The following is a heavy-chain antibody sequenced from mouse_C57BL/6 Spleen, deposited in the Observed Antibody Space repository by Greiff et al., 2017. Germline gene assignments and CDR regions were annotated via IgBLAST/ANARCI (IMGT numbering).Heavy chain of an antibody. D-gene: IGHD4-1*01. J-gene: IGHJ2*01. CDR3: ASPLTGSSDY. V-gene: IGHV1-64*01. CDR1: GYTFTSYW. Sequence: QVQLKQSGAELVKPGASVKLSCKASGYTFTSYWMHWVKQRPGQGLEWIGMIHPNSGSTNYNEKFKSKATLTVDKSSSTAYMQLSSLTSEDSAVYYCASPLTGSSDYWGQGTTLTVSS. CDR2: IHPNSGST.